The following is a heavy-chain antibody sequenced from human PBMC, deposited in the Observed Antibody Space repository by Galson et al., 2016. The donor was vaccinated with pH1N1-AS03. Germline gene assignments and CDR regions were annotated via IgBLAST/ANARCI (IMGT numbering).Heavy chain of an antibody. J-gene: IGHJ4*02. CDR3: ASAGYHTPGYHY. V-gene: IGHV4-4*01. Sequence: ETLSLTCAVSGGSMTSPDWWTWVRQPPGKGLEWIGEVHYSGTTSYNPSLNSRVTMSIDKSNNQVSLNLGSVTAADTAVYFCASAGYHTPGYHYWGQGALVTVSS. CDR1: GGSMTSPDW. CDR2: VHYSGTT. D-gene: IGHD3-16*02.